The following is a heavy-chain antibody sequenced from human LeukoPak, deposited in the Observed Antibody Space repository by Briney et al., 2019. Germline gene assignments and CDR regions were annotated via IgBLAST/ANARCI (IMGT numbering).Heavy chain of an antibody. Sequence: GGSLRLSCAASGFTFDDYGMSWVRQAPGKGLVWVSRINSDGSSTSYADSVKGRFTISRDNAKNTLYLQMNSLRAEDTAVYYCARDGEMAPPRAYDYWGQGTLATVSS. V-gene: IGHV3-74*01. J-gene: IGHJ4*02. CDR3: ARDGEMAPPRAYDY. CDR2: INSDGSST. D-gene: IGHD5-24*01. CDR1: GFTFDDYG.